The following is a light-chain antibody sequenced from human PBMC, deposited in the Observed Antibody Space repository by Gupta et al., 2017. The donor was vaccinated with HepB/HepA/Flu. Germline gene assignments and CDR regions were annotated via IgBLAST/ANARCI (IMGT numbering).Light chain of an antibody. CDR1: QDISNY. CDR2: VAY. Sequence: DIQMTQSPSSLSASVGDRVTITCQASQDISNYLNWYQQKTGKAPKLLIYVAYNLETGVPSRFSGSGSGTDFTLNISSLQPEDIATYYCQQYDNLPITFGQGTKVEIK. J-gene: IGKJ4*01. CDR3: QQYDNLPIT. V-gene: IGKV1-33*01.